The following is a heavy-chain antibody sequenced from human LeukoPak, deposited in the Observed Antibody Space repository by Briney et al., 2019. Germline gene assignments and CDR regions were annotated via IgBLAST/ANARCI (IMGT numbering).Heavy chain of an antibody. V-gene: IGHV1-2*02. J-gene: IGHJ4*02. CDR3: ARGGGGLTY. Sequence: ASVKVSCKASGYTFTDYYIHWVRQAHGQGLEWMGWVHSNSGVTKYVQKFQGRVTMTRDTSITTTYMELSRLTSDDTALYYCARGGGGLTYWGQGTLVTVSS. CDR1: GYTFTDYY. CDR2: VHSNSGVT. D-gene: IGHD3-9*01.